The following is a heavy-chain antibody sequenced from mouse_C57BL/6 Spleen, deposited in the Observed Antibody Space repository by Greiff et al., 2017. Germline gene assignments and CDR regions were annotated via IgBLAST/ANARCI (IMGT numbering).Heavy chain of an antibody. V-gene: IGHV1-64*01. CDR1: GYTFTSYW. Sequence: QVQLQQPGAELVKPGASVKLSCKASGYTFTSYWMHWVKQRPGQGLVWIGMIHPNSGSTNYNEKFKSKATLTVDKSSSTAYMQLSSLTSEDAAVYYCARKSTMVTTVHMDYWGKGTSVTVSS. CDR3: ARKSTMVTTVHMDY. CDR2: IHPNSGST. D-gene: IGHD2-2*01. J-gene: IGHJ4*01.